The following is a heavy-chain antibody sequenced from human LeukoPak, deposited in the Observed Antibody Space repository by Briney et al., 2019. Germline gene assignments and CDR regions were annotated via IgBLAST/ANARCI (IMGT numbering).Heavy chain of an antibody. Sequence: GGSLRLSCAASGFTVSSNYMSWVRQAPGKGLEWVSVIYSGDSTHYADTVKGRFTISRDSSKNTLYLQMNSLRAEDTAVYYCAREPGYSSCSDYWGQGTLVTVSS. V-gene: IGHV3-53*01. CDR2: IYSGDST. D-gene: IGHD6-13*01. J-gene: IGHJ4*02. CDR3: AREPGYSSCSDY. CDR1: GFTVSSNY.